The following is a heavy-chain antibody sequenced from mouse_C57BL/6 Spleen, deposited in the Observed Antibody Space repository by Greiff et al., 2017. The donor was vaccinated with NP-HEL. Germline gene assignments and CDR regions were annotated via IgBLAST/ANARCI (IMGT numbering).Heavy chain of an antibody. D-gene: IGHD1-1*01. Sequence: VQLVESGAELVRPGASVTLSCKASGYTFTDYEMHWVKQTPVHGLEWIGAIDPETGGTAYNQKFKGKAILTADKSSSTAYMELRSLTSEDSAVYYCTRKFYGSNWYFDVWGTGTTVTVSS. CDR1: GYTFTDYE. V-gene: IGHV1-15*01. CDR3: TRKFYGSNWYFDV. J-gene: IGHJ1*03. CDR2: IDPETGGT.